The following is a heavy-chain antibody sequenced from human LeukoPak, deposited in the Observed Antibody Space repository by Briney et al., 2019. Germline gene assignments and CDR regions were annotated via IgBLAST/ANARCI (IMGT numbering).Heavy chain of an antibody. CDR3: AILGGYSYGYFDY. Sequence: ASVTVSCKASGYTFTGYYMHWVRQAPGQGLEWMGWINPNSGGTNYAQKFQGRVTMTRDTSISTAYMELSRLRSDDTAVYYCAILGGYSYGYFDYWGQGTLVTVSS. CDR2: INPNSGGT. CDR1: GYTFTGYY. V-gene: IGHV1-2*02. D-gene: IGHD5-18*01. J-gene: IGHJ4*02.